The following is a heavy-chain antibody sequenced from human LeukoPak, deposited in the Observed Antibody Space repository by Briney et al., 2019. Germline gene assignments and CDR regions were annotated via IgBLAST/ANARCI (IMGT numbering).Heavy chain of an antibody. CDR2: ISGSGGST. D-gene: IGHD5-18*01. CDR3: AKGTGLGTAMVTYYYYGMDV. J-gene: IGHJ6*02. Sequence: GGSLRLSCAASGFTFSSYAMSWVRQAPGKGLEWVSAISGSGGSTYYADSVKGRFTISRDNSKNTLYLQMNSLRAEDTAVYYCAKGTGLGTAMVTYYYYGMDVWGQGTTVTVSS. V-gene: IGHV3-23*01. CDR1: GFTFSSYA.